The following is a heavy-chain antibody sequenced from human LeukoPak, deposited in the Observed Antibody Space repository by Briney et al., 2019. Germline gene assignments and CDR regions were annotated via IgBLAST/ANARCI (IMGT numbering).Heavy chain of an antibody. CDR2: IYNSGST. D-gene: IGHD3-10*01. J-gene: IGHJ5*02. V-gene: IGHV4-59*01. CDR3: ARDGVFGTFDP. Sequence: SETLSLTCAVSGGSISTYYWSWIRQPPGKGLEWIGYIYNSGSTNYNPSLKSRVTISVDTSKNQFSLKLRSVTAADTAVYYCARDGVFGTFDPWGQGTLVTVSS. CDR1: GGSISTYY.